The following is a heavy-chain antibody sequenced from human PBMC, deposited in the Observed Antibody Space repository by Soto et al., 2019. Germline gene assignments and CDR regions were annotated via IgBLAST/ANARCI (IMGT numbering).Heavy chain of an antibody. J-gene: IGHJ5*02. V-gene: IGHV5-51*01. CDR1: VYRFTSYW. D-gene: IGHD3-22*01. CDR2: IFPSDSDT. Sequence: EALTLSCIPAVYRFTSYWIAWLRQMPGKGLEWMGIIFPSDSDTRYSPSFQGQVTISADRSTSTVFLQWASLKASDTAVYFCARKDKSGYFNWFDPWGQGTLVTVSS. CDR3: ARKDKSGYFNWFDP.